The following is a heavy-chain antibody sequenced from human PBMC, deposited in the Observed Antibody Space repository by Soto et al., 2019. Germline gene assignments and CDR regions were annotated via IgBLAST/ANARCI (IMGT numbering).Heavy chain of an antibody. CDR2: IYYSGST. D-gene: IGHD2-2*01. CDR3: ATRGPLGQLPNYYYYYGMDG. CDR1: GGSIGSSSYY. Sequence: PSETLSLTCTVSGGSIGSSSYYWGWIRHPPGKGLEWIGSIYYSGSTYYNPSLKSRVTISVDTSKNQFSLKLSSVTAADTAVYYCATRGPLGQLPNYYYYYGMDGWGKGTSVTVSS. V-gene: IGHV4-39*01. J-gene: IGHJ6*04.